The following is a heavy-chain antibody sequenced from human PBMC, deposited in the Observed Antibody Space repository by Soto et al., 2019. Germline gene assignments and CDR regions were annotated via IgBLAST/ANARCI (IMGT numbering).Heavy chain of an antibody. J-gene: IGHJ6*02. CDR1: GFTFSSYG. CDR2: ISYDGSNK. V-gene: IGHV3-30*18. D-gene: IGHD6-13*01. CDR3: AKCEGRSSWYRYYYGMDV. Sequence: QVQLVESGGGVVQPGRSLRLSCAASGFTFSSYGMHWVRQAPGKGLEWVAVISYDGSNKYYADSVKGRFTISRDNSKNTLYLQMNSLRAEDTAVYYCAKCEGRSSWYRYYYGMDVWGQGTTVTVSS.